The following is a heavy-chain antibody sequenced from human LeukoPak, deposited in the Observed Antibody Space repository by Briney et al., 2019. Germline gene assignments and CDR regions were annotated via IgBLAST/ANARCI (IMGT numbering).Heavy chain of an antibody. Sequence: PGGSLRLSCAASGFTFSSYAMSWVRQAPGKGLEWVSVIYSGGSTYYADSVKGRFTISRDNSKNTLYLQMNSLRAEDTAVYYCARARGYSYGYLDYWGQGTLVTVFS. J-gene: IGHJ4*02. CDR2: IYSGGST. D-gene: IGHD5-18*01. CDR1: GFTFSSYA. CDR3: ARARGYSYGYLDY. V-gene: IGHV3-53*01.